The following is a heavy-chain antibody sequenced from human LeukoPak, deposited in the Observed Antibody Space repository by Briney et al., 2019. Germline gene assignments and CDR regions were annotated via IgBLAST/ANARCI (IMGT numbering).Heavy chain of an antibody. Sequence: SETLSLTCTVSGGSISSYYWSWIRQPPGKGLEWIGYIYYSGSTNYNPSLKSRVTISVDTSKNQFTLKLSSVTAADTAVHYCARAEVGSWYNWFDPWGQGTLVTVSS. CDR1: GGSISSYY. CDR2: IYYSGST. V-gene: IGHV4-59*01. D-gene: IGHD6-13*01. J-gene: IGHJ5*02. CDR3: ARAEVGSWYNWFDP.